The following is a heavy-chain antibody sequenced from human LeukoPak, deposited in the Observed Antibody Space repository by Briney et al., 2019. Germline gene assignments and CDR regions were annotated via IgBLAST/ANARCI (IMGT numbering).Heavy chain of an antibody. D-gene: IGHD2-21*02. CDR3: ARWTAYCGGDCYD. Sequence: GGSLRLSCAASGFAFSSYGMSWVRQAPGKGLEWVSAISGSGGSTYYADSVKGRFTISRDNAKNSLYLQMNSLRAEDTAVYYCARWTAYCGGDCYDWGQGTLVTVSS. CDR1: GFAFSSYG. V-gene: IGHV3-23*01. CDR2: ISGSGGST. J-gene: IGHJ4*02.